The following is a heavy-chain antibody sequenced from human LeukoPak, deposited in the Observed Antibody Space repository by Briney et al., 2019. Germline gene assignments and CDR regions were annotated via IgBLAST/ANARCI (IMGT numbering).Heavy chain of an antibody. CDR3: ATGGSSGWYHFEY. CDR2: INSDGSTT. J-gene: IGHJ4*02. Sequence: GGSLRLSCAASGFTFTSYWMHWVRQAPGKGLVWVSLINSDGSTTKYADSVKGGFTMSRDNAKNTLYMEMNSLRGEDTAVYYCATGGSSGWYHFEYWGQGTLVTVSS. CDR1: GFTFTSYW. V-gene: IGHV3-74*03. D-gene: IGHD6-19*01.